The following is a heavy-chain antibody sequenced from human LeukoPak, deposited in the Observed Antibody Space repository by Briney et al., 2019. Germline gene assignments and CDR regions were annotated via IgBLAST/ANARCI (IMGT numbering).Heavy chain of an antibody. V-gene: IGHV3-48*03. D-gene: IGHD5-18*01. CDR3: ARDLAYSYSYYYYGLDA. CDR1: GFTFSSYE. CDR2: ISGSGSDI. J-gene: IGHJ6*02. Sequence: GGSLGLSCAASGFTFSSYEMKWVRKAPGKGLEWVSSISGSGSDIHYADSVRGRFTTSRDNAKNSLYLQINSLRAEDTAVYYCARDLAYSYSYYYYGLDAWGQGTTVIVSS.